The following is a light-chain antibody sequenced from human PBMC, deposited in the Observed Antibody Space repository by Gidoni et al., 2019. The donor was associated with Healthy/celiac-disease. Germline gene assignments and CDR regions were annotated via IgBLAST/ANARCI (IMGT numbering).Light chain of an antibody. CDR2: GAF. V-gene: IGKV3-20*01. J-gene: IGKJ1*01. CDR3: QQYCSSPPWT. CDR1: QSVSSSY. Sequence: DIALTQSPGTLSLSPGERATLSCMASQSVSSSYLAWYLQKPGQAPTLLIYGAFSSASGIPDRFSRSGSGTDFTLTISRLVPADFAVYYCQQYCSSPPWTFGQGTKVEIK.